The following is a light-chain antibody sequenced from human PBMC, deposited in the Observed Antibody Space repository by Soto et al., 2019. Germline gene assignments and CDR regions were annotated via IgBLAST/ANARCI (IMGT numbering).Light chain of an antibody. CDR2: GGS. CDR3: QDYGTSHPWT. Sequence: EVVLTQSPGALSLSPGEGVTLSCRASQNIRGNELAWYRQKRGQAPRLLIYGGSSRAEGIPDRFSGRGTERNFTLTSSILEPEDSAVYECQDYGTSHPWTFGQGTKLEIK. V-gene: IGKV3-20*01. CDR1: QNIRGNE. J-gene: IGKJ1*01.